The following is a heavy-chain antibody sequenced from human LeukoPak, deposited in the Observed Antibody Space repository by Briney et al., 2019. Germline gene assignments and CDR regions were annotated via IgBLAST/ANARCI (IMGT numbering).Heavy chain of an antibody. J-gene: IGHJ4*02. CDR1: GGSISSYY. V-gene: IGHV4-59*01. Sequence: SETLSLTCTVSGGSISSYYWSWIRQPPGKGLEWIGYIYYSGSTNYNPSLKSRVTISVDTSKNQFPLKLSSVTAADTAVYYCARASQAAAATFDYWGQGTLVTVSS. CDR2: IYYSGST. CDR3: ARASQAAAATFDY. D-gene: IGHD6-13*01.